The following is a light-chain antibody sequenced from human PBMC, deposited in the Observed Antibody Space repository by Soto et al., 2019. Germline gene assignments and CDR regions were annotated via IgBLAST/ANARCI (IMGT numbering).Light chain of an antibody. J-gene: IGKJ4*01. CDR3: QQYNSYPLT. Sequence: DIQMTQSPSSLSASVGERVTITCRASQDVSSYLAWFQQKPGKAPKSLIYAASSLQDGVTSKFSGSGYGTDFTLTISSLQPEDFATYYCQQYNSYPLTFGGGTKVEIK. CDR1: QDVSSY. CDR2: AAS. V-gene: IGKV1-16*02.